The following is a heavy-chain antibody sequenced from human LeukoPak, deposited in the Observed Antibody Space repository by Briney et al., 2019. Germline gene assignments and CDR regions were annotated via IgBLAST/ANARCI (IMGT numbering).Heavy chain of an antibody. D-gene: IGHD3/OR15-3a*01. J-gene: IGHJ4*02. CDR2: IRYDGSNE. CDR1: GFIFTSYG. CDR3: AKEERFLDWSPDY. Sequence: GGSLRLSCAASGFIFTSYGMHWVRQAPGQGLEWVAFIRYDGSNEYYADSVKGRFTISRDNSKNTLYLQMNNLRPEDTAVYYCAKEERFLDWSPDYWGQGTLVTVSS. V-gene: IGHV3-30*02.